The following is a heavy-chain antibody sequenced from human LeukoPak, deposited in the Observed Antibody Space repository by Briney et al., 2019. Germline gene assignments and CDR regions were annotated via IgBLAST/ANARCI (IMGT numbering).Heavy chain of an antibody. CDR3: AKAPKGYCSSTSCYENDY. CDR2: IIGSGGST. D-gene: IGHD2-2*01. CDR1: GFTFTSYA. V-gene: IGHV3-23*01. J-gene: IGHJ4*02. Sequence: GGSLRLSCAASGFTFTSYAMTWVRQAPGKGLEWVSTIIGSGGSTYYADSVKGRFTISRDNSKNTLYLQMNSLRAEDTAAYYCAKAPKGYCSSTSCYENDYWGQGTLVTVSS.